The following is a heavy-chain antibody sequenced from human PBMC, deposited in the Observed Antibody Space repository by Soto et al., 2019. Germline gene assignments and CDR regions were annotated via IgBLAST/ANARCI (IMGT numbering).Heavy chain of an antibody. CDR1: GFLLTTAGAG. D-gene: IGHD4-17*01. V-gene: IGHV2-5*01. CDR3: AHRGYGNFPRDNWFDP. CDR2: IYWNDDT. Sequence: QITLEESGPTLVKPTQPLTLTCTFSGFLLTTAGAGVGWIRQPPGKALERLALIYWNDDTRYSPSLKSRLTITKDTSKNQVVLRMTNMDPVDTATYYCAHRGYGNFPRDNWFDPWGQGILVIVSS. J-gene: IGHJ5*02.